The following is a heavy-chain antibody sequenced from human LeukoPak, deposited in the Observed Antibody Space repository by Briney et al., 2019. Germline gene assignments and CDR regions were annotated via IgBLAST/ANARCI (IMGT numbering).Heavy chain of an antibody. D-gene: IGHD2-2*01. CDR3: ARAPLFIVVVPAAPRFDP. Sequence: ASVKVSCKASGGAFSSYAISWVRQAPGQGLEWMGWINPNSGGTNYAQKFQGRVTMTRDTSISTAYMELSRLRSDDTAVYYCARAPLFIVVVPAAPRFDPWGQGTLVTVSS. J-gene: IGHJ5*02. CDR1: GGAFSSYA. V-gene: IGHV1-2*02. CDR2: INPNSGGT.